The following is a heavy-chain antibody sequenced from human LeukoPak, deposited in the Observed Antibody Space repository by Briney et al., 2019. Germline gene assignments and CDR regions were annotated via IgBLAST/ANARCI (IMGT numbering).Heavy chain of an antibody. CDR2: IIPIFGTA. J-gene: IGHJ3*02. V-gene: IGHV1-69*01. D-gene: IGHD4-17*01. CDR3: ARVRATVTTSAFDI. CDR1: GGTFSSYA. Sequence: ASVKVSCKASGGTFSSYAISWVRQAPGQGLEWMGGIIPIFGTANYAQKLQGRATITADESTSTAYMELSSLRSEDTAVYYCARVRATVTTSAFDIWGQGTMVTVSS.